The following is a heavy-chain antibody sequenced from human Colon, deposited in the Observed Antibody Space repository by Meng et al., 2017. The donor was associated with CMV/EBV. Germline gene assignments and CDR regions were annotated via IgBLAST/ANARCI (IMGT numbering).Heavy chain of an antibody. J-gene: IGHJ4*02. V-gene: IGHV3-23*01. CDR2: INTSGGRT. CDR3: ARQGFGDHSYYFDH. CDR1: GFTFSTYA. Sequence: GGSLRLSCAASGFTFSTYAMTWVRQAPGKGLEWVSTINTSGGRTYYADSVKGRFTISRDNSGSTLFLQMDSLRAEDTAIFYCARQGFGDHSYYFDHWGQGSLVTVSS. D-gene: IGHD3-10*01.